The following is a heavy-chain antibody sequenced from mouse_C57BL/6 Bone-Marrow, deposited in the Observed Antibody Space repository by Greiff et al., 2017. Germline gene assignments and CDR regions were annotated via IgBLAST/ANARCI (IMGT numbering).Heavy chain of an antibody. CDR2: IRSKSNNYAT. J-gene: IGHJ4*01. CDR3: MRQPLLDAMDY. V-gene: IGHV10-1*01. CDR1: GFSFNTYA. Sequence: EVMLVESGGGLVQPKGSLKLSCAASGFSFNTYAMNWVRQAPGKGLEWVARIRSKSNNYATYYADSVKDRFTISRDDSESMLYLQMNNLKTEDTAMYYCMRQPLLDAMDYWGQGTSVTVSS. D-gene: IGHD2-1*01.